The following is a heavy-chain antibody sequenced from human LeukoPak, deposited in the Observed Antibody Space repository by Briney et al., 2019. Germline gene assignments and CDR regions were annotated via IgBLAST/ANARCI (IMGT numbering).Heavy chain of an antibody. Sequence: QTGGSLRLSCAASGFTFSTYAMHWVRQAPGKGLEWVSYISSSSSTIHYADSVKGRFTISRDNAKNSLYLQMNSLRAEDTAVYYCAELGITMIGGVWGKGTTVTISS. V-gene: IGHV3-48*01. CDR2: ISSSSSTI. J-gene: IGHJ6*04. CDR1: GFTFSTYA. CDR3: AELGITMIGGV. D-gene: IGHD3-10*02.